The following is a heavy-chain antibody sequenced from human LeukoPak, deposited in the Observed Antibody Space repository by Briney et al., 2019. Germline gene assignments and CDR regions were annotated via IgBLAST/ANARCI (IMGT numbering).Heavy chain of an antibody. Sequence: ASVKVSCKASGYTFTTYDINWVRQATGQGLEWMGWMNPNSGNTGYAQKFQGRVTMTRDMSTSTVYMELSSLRSEDTAVYYCARTQTQSKRWLQLVVGGDAFDIWGQGTMVTVSS. CDR3: ARTQTQSKRWLQLVVGGDAFDI. J-gene: IGHJ3*02. CDR1: GYTFTTYD. V-gene: IGHV1-8*02. D-gene: IGHD5-24*01. CDR2: MNPNSGNT.